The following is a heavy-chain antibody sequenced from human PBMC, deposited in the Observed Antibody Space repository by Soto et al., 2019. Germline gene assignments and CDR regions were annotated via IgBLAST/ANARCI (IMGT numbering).Heavy chain of an antibody. Sequence: SETLSLTCTVSGGSMRNYFWTWIRQPPGKGLEWIGYIHYSGTTSFFPSYNPSLRSRVTISEDTSKNQFSPKLLSVTTADTAVYFCAAGEASSRNLAPYYLDFWGQGTLVTVSS. D-gene: IGHD6-13*01. V-gene: IGHV4-59*01. CDR1: GGSMRNYF. CDR2: IHYSGTT. CDR3: AAGEASSRNLAPYYLDF. J-gene: IGHJ4*02.